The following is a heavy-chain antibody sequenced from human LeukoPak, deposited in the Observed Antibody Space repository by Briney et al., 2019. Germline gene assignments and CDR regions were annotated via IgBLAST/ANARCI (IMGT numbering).Heavy chain of an antibody. CDR3: ASPEGQLERWAAFDI. CDR1: GFTFSDYY. CDR2: ISSSGSTI. D-gene: IGHD1-1*01. Sequence: PGGSLRLSCAASGFTFSDYYMSWIRQAPGKGLEWVSYISSSGSTIYYADSVKGRFTISRDNAKNSLYLQMNSLRAEDTAVYYCASPEGQLERWAAFDIWGQGTMVTVSS. J-gene: IGHJ3*02. V-gene: IGHV3-11*04.